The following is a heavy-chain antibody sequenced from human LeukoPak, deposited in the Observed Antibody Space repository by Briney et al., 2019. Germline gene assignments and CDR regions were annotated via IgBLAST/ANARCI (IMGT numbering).Heavy chain of an antibody. D-gene: IGHD6-6*01. J-gene: IGHJ6*02. V-gene: IGHV5-51*01. Sequence: GESLKISCKSSGYSFTSYWIAWVRQVPGKGLEWMGIIYPRDSDTRYSPSFQGQVTISADKSISTAYLQWSSLKASDTAMYYCARRGLGSSSDYYYGMDVWGQGTTVTVSS. CDR1: GYSFTSYW. CDR2: IYPRDSDT. CDR3: ARRGLGSSSDYYYGMDV.